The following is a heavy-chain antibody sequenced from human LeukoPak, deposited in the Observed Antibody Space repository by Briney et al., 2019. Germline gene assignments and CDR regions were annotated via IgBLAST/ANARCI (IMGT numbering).Heavy chain of an antibody. CDR2: INPNSGGT. Sequence: ASVKVSCKASGYTFTGYYMHWVRQAPGQGLEWMGWINPNSGGTDYAQKFQGRVTMTRDTSISTAYMELSSLRSEDTAVYYCARVVAADIYYFDYWGQGTLVTVSS. CDR3: ARVVAADIYYFDY. V-gene: IGHV1-2*02. D-gene: IGHD6-25*01. CDR1: GYTFTGYY. J-gene: IGHJ4*02.